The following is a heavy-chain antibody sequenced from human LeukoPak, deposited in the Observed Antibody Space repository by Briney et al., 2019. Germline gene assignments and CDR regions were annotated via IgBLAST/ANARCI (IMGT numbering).Heavy chain of an antibody. J-gene: IGHJ5*02. CDR2: MFIRGSA. CDR3: ARDQGWVGVSVSLDL. D-gene: IGHD3-3*01. Sequence: SETLSLTCTVSGGYISSHYWNWIRQPAGKGLEWIGRMFIRGSANYSPSLKSRVSMSLDKSRSQFSLNLSSVTAADTAVYYCARDQGWVGVSVSLDLWGPGTLVTVSS. CDR1: GGYISSHY. V-gene: IGHV4-4*07.